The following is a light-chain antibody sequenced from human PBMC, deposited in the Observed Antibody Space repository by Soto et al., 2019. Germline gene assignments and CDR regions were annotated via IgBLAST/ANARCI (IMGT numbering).Light chain of an antibody. CDR2: GAS. V-gene: IGKV3-20*01. J-gene: IGKJ2*01. CDR3: QQYGSSPYT. Sequence: ELVLTQSPGTLSLSPGERATLSCRASQSVSRSYLAWYQQKPGQAPRLLIYGASSRATGIPDRFSGSGSGTDFTLTISRLEPEHLAVYYCQQYGSSPYTFGQGSKLEIK. CDR1: QSVSRSY.